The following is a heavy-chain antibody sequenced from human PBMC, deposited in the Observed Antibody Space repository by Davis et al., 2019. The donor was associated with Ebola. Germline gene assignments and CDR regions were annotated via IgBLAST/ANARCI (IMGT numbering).Heavy chain of an antibody. Sequence: GGSLRLSCAASGFTFSNAWMNWVRQAPGKGLEWVGRIKSKTDGGTTDYAAPVKCRFTISRDDSKNTLYLQMNSLRAKDTAVYYCAKDVAARLYGMDVWGQGTTVTVSS. CDR1: GFTFSNAW. CDR2: IKSKTDGGTT. CDR3: AKDVAARLYGMDV. D-gene: IGHD6-6*01. J-gene: IGHJ6*02. V-gene: IGHV3-15*07.